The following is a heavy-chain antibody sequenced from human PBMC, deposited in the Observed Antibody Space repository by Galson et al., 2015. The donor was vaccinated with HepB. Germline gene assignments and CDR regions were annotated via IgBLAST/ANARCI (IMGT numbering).Heavy chain of an antibody. V-gene: IGHV3-48*04. J-gene: IGHJ4*02. CDR2: ISSSSSTI. CDR1: GFTFSSYS. CDR3: ARDPAPNYYDSSGYYYFDY. Sequence: SLRLSCAASGFTFSSYSMNWVRQAPGKGLEWVSYISSSSSTIYYADSVKGRFTISRDNAKNSLYLQMNSLRAEDTAVYYCARDPAPNYYDSSGYYYFDYWGQGTLVTVSS. D-gene: IGHD3-22*01.